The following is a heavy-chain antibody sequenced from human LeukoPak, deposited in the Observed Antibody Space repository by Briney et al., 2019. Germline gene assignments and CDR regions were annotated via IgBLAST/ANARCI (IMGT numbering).Heavy chain of an antibody. Sequence: SETLSLTCAVYGGSFSGYYWSWIRQPPGKGLEWIGEINHSGSTNYNPSLKSRVTISVDTSKDQFSLKLSSLTAADTAVYYCARRGSSGYYDYWGQGTLVTVSS. CDR1: GGSFSGYY. CDR3: ARRGSSGYYDY. V-gene: IGHV4-34*01. J-gene: IGHJ4*02. CDR2: INHSGST. D-gene: IGHD3-22*01.